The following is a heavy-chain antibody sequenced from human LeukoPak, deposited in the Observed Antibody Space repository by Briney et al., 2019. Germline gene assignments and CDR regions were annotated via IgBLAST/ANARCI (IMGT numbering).Heavy chain of an antibody. CDR1: GFTVYNNF. Sequence: GGSLRLSCEASGFTVYNNFVSWIRQAPGRGLEWVSYISNSGDIKYYADSVKGRFTSSRDNAKNSLYLQINSLRAEDTAVYFCTREDFHYASGHWAQGILVTVSS. J-gene: IGHJ4*02. CDR3: TREDFHYASGH. D-gene: IGHD3-10*01. V-gene: IGHV3-11*04. CDR2: ISNSGDIK.